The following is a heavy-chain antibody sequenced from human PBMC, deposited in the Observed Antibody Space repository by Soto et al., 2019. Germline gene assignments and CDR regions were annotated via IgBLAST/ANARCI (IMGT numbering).Heavy chain of an antibody. CDR2: FDPEDGET. Sequence: ASVKVSCKVSGHRLTELSMHWVRQAPGKGLEWMGGFDPEDGETIYAQKFQGRVTMTEDTSTDTAYMELSSLRSEDTAVYYCAAGGTRWLHSPFDYWGQGTLVTVS. CDR1: GHRLTELS. V-gene: IGHV1-24*01. D-gene: IGHD5-12*01. CDR3: AAGGTRWLHSPFDY. J-gene: IGHJ4*02.